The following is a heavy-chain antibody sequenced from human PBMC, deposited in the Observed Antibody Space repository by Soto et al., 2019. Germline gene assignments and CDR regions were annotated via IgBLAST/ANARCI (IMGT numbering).Heavy chain of an antibody. Sequence: SGPTLVNPTQTLTVTCTFSGFSLKTSGVGVGWVRQPPGKALEWLALIYWNDDKRYSPSLKNRLTITKDTSKNQVVLTMTNVDPVDTGTYYCTHRHGQLLCSGEEFDYWGQGTLVTVSS. CDR3: THRHGQLLCSGEEFDY. CDR2: IYWNDDK. CDR1: GFSLKTSGVG. V-gene: IGHV2-5*01. J-gene: IGHJ4*02. D-gene: IGHD2-21*01.